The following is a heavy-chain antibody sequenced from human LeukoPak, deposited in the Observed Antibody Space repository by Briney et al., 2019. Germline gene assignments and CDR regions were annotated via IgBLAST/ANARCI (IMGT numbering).Heavy chain of an antibody. J-gene: IGHJ6*03. D-gene: IGHD2-15*01. Sequence: SETLSLTCSVSDDSITMYYWTWIRQPPGKVLEWIGYIYYSGSTNYNPSLKSRVTISVDTSKNQFSLKLSSVTAADTAVYYCARSVEGYCSGGSCYSYYYYMDVWGKGTTVTVSS. CDR3: ARSVEGYCSGGSCYSYYYYMDV. CDR1: DDSITMYY. CDR2: IYYSGST. V-gene: IGHV4-59*01.